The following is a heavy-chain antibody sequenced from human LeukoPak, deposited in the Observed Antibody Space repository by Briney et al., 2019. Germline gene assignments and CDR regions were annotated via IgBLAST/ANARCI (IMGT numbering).Heavy chain of an antibody. CDR3: ARESGYCSSTSCYTGIWFDP. CDR1: RGTFSSYT. V-gene: IGHV1-69*04. D-gene: IGHD2-2*02. Sequence: GASVKVSCKASRGTFSSYTISWVRQAPGQGLEWMGRIIPILGIANYAQKFQGRVTITADKSTSTAYMELSSLRSEDTAVYYCARESGYCSSTSCYTGIWFDPRGQGTLVTVSS. J-gene: IGHJ5*02. CDR2: IIPILGIA.